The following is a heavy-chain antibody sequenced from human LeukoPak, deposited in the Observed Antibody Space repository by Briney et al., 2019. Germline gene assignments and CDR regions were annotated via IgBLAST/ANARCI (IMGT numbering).Heavy chain of an antibody. J-gene: IGHJ3*02. Sequence: SETLSLTCTVSGGSISSSSYYWGWIRQPPGKGLEWIGSIYYSGSTYYNPSLKSRVTISVDTSKNQFSLKLSSVTAADTAVYYCARDYRYYDFWSGYYTGRNAFDIWGQGTMVTVSS. D-gene: IGHD3-3*01. CDR1: GGSISSSSYY. CDR2: IYYSGST. CDR3: ARDYRYYDFWSGYYTGRNAFDI. V-gene: IGHV4-39*07.